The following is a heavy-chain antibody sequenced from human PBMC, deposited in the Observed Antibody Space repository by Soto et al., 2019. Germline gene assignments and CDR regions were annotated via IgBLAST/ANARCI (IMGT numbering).Heavy chain of an antibody. CDR3: ARHLEYCSGGRCYAVYDY. D-gene: IGHD2-15*01. Sequence: GESLKISCAASGFAISTSWMSWVRQAPGRGLEWVANIKQDGSDKSYVDSVKGRFTISRDNAKNSLYLQMNSLRAEDTAVYYCARHLEYCSGGRCYAVYDYWGQGTLVTVSS. J-gene: IGHJ4*02. CDR2: IKQDGSDK. CDR1: GFAISTSW. V-gene: IGHV3-7*01.